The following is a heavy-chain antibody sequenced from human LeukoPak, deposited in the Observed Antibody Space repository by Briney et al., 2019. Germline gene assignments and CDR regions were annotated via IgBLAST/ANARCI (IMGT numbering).Heavy chain of an antibody. CDR1: GGSISSFY. J-gene: IGHJ4*02. CDR2: IYYSGST. Sequence: SETLSLTCTVSGGSISSFYWSWVRQPPGKGLEWIGYIYYSGSTNYNPSLKSRVTISVDTSKNQFSLKLSSVTAADTAVYYCAREKAVAGTGLWGQGTLVTVSS. D-gene: IGHD6-19*01. CDR3: AREKAVAGTGL. V-gene: IGHV4-59*01.